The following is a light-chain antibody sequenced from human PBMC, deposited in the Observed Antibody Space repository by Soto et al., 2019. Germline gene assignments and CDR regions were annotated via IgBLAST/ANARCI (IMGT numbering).Light chain of an antibody. J-gene: IGKJ1*01. V-gene: IGKV3-15*01. CDR1: QHVRRN. CDR2: GAI. CDR3: QHYNVWPPWT. Sequence: EILMTQSPAPLSVSPEDRVTLSCRASQHVRRNMAWFQQKPGQAPSLLIFGAITRATGIPARFSGSGSGTEFTLTISSLQSEDSAIYYCQHYNVWPPWTFGQGTKV.